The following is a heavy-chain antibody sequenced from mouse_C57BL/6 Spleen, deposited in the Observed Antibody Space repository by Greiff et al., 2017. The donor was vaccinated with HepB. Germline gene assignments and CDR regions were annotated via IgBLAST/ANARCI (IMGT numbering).Heavy chain of an antibody. Sequence: VQLQQSGAELARPGASVKLSCKASGYTFTSYGISWVKQRTGQGLEWIGEIYPRSGNTYYNEKFKGKATLTADKSSSTAYMELRSLTSEASAVYFCARRDYGSGYWYFDVWGTGTTVTVSS. V-gene: IGHV1-81*01. J-gene: IGHJ1*03. D-gene: IGHD1-1*01. CDR2: IYPRSGNT. CDR3: ARRDYGSGYWYFDV. CDR1: GYTFTSYG.